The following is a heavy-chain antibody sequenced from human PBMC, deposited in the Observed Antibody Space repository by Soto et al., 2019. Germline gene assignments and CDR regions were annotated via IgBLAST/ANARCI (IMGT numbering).Heavy chain of an antibody. CDR2: ISGSGDST. CDR1: GSTFSSYA. D-gene: IGHD2-15*01. CDR3: ARELGYCSGGSCYMDGAFDF. V-gene: IGHV3-23*01. J-gene: IGHJ3*01. Sequence: EVQLWESGGGLVQPGGSLRLSCAASGSTFSSYAMSWVRQAPGKGLEWVSVISGSGDSTYYADSVKGRFTISRDNSKNTXYXQMNSLRAEDTAVYYCARELGYCSGGSCYMDGAFDFWGQGTMVTVSS.